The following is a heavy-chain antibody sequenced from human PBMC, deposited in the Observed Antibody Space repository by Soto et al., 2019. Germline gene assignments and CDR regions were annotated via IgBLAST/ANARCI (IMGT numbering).Heavy chain of an antibody. Sequence: LSLTCTVSGASIKSRNYFWGWIRQPPGKGLEFVGSIHSSGGTYYNPSLKSRVTVSVDLSNSHFSLSLKSLTATDTAVYYCGRLAEAATGHTDFDFWGQGTLVTVSS. J-gene: IGHJ4*02. D-gene: IGHD2-15*01. CDR2: IHSSGGT. V-gene: IGHV4-39*02. CDR1: GASIKSRNYF. CDR3: GRLAEAATGHTDFDF.